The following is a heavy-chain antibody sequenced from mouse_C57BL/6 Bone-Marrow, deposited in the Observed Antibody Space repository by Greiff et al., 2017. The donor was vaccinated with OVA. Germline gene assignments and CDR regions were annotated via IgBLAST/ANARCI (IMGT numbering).Heavy chain of an antibody. CDR3: TSHYYGSSYVGTTFDD. CDR1: GFNIKDDY. CDR2: IDPENGDT. Sequence: VQLQQSGAELVRPGASVKLSCTASGFNIKDDYMHWVKQRPEQGLEWIGWIDPENGDTEYASKFQGKATITADTSSNTAYLQLSSLTSEDTAVYYCTSHYYGSSYVGTTFDDWGQGTTLTVSS. V-gene: IGHV14-4*01. D-gene: IGHD1-1*01. J-gene: IGHJ2*01.